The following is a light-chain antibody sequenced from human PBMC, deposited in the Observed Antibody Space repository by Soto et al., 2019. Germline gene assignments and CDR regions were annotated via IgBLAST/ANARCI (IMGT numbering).Light chain of an antibody. CDR2: AAS. J-gene: IGKJ1*01. CDR1: QSISTY. V-gene: IGKV1-39*01. CDR3: QQSYRTWT. Sequence: DIQVTQSPSSLSASVGDRVTITCRASQSISTYLNWYQQKQGTAPKLLIYAASSLQSGVPSRFSGSGSGTDFTLTISSLQPEDFATYYCQQSYRTWTFGQGTKVDIK.